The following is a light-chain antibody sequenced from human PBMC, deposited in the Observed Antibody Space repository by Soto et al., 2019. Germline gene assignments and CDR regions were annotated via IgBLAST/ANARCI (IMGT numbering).Light chain of an antibody. CDR3: GTWDSSLSAREV. CDR1: SANIGNNY. CDR2: ENN. Sequence: QSVLTQPPSVSAAPGQKVTISCAGSSANIGNNYVSRYQQLPGTAPKLLIYENNKRPAGIPDRFSGSESGTSATLGITGLQTGDEAEYYCGTWDSSLSAREVFGGGTKVTVL. J-gene: IGLJ2*01. V-gene: IGLV1-51*02.